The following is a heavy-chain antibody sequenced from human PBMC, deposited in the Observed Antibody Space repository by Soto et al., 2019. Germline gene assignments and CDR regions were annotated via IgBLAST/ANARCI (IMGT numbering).Heavy chain of an antibody. CDR3: AKVIVVVTDYYYGMDV. CDR1: GFTFSSYG. CDR2: ISYDGSNK. J-gene: IGHJ6*02. V-gene: IGHV3-30*18. Sequence: QVPLVESGGGVVQPGRSLRLSCAASGFTFSSYGMHWVRQAPGKGLEWVAVISYDGSNKYYEDSVKGRFTISRDNSKTTLYLQMNSLRAEDTAVYYCAKVIVVVTDYYYGMDVWGQGTTVTVSS. D-gene: IGHD2-21*02.